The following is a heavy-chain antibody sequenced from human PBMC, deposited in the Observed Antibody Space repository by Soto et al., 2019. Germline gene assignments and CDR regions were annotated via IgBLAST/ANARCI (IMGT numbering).Heavy chain of an antibody. J-gene: IGHJ5*02. CDR2: IYYSGST. CDR1: GGSIGSSSYY. CDR3: ALWFGVADNWFDP. Sequence: SETLSLTCTVSGGSIGSSSYYWGWIRQPPGKGLEWIGSIYYSGSTYYNPSLKSRVTISVDTSKNQFSLKLSSVTAADTAVYYCALWFGVADNWFDPWGQGTLVTVSS. D-gene: IGHD3-10*01. V-gene: IGHV4-39*01.